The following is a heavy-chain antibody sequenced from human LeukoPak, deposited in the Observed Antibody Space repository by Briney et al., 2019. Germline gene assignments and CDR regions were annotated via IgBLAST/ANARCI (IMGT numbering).Heavy chain of an antibody. Sequence: PGGSLRLSCAASGFTFSSYAMSWVRQAPGKGLEWVSVIYSGGSTYYADSVKGRFTISRDNSKNTLYLQMNSLRAEDTAVYYCASGVDYGESIDYWGQGTLVTVSS. CDR2: IYSGGST. D-gene: IGHD4-17*01. V-gene: IGHV3-53*01. CDR3: ASGVDYGESIDY. CDR1: GFTFSSYA. J-gene: IGHJ4*02.